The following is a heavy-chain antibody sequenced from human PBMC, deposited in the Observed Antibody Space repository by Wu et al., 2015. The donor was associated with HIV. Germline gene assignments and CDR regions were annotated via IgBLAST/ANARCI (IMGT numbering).Heavy chain of an antibody. CDR3: ATVRGDYVSETSRYYYYYMDV. Sequence: QAQLVQSGPEVKKPGASVRVSCQVSGYTLTELSIHWVRQAPGKGLEWMGGFDPEDGETIYAQNFQGRLTMTEDTSTDTAYMELSSLRSEDTAVYYCATVRGDYVSETSRYYYYYMDVWGKGTTVTVSS. CDR2: FDPEDGET. CDR1: GYTLTELS. V-gene: IGHV1-24*01. D-gene: IGHD3-10*01. J-gene: IGHJ6*03.